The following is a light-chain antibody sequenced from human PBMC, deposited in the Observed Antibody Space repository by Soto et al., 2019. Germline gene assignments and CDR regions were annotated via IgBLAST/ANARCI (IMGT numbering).Light chain of an antibody. V-gene: IGKV3D-15*01. CDR3: QQYNNWPPYT. CDR1: QSVSSN. CDR2: GAS. J-gene: IGKJ2*01. Sequence: EIVMTQSPATLSVSPGERATLSCRASQSVSSNLAWYQQKPGQAPRLLSYGASTRATGIPARFSGSGSGTEFTLTISSLQSEAFAVYDCQQYNNWPPYTFGQGTKLEIK.